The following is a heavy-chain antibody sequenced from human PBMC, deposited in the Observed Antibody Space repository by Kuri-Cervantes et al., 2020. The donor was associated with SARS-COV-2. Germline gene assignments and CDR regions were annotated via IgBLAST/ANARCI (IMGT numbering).Heavy chain of an antibody. CDR3: ARGGGGCSSTSCYGFNWFDP. CDR2: MYYSGST. CDR1: GDSISSSRYY. V-gene: IGHV4-39*01. Sequence: ESLKISCTVSGDSISSSRYYWGWIRQPPGKGLEWIGSMYYSGSTCYNPSLKSRLTISVDTSKDQFSLKLSSVTAADTAVYYCARGGGGCSSTSCYGFNWFDPWGQGTLVTVSS. J-gene: IGHJ5*02. D-gene: IGHD2-2*01.